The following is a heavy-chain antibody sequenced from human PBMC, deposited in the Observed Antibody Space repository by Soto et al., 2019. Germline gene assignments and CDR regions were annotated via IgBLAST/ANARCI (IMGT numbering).Heavy chain of an antibody. D-gene: IGHD2-2*01. Sequence: SGPTLVNPTQTLTLTCTFSGFSLSSIGVAVGWIRQPPGKALEWPALLYWNDDKPYSPSLKSRLTLTKDTSNNQVVLTMTNMDPVDTATYYCAHKRCGTTSCYRGWFDPWGQGTLVTVSS. CDR3: AHKRCGTTSCYRGWFDP. CDR2: LYWNDDK. CDR1: GFSLSSIGVA. J-gene: IGHJ5*02. V-gene: IGHV2-5*01.